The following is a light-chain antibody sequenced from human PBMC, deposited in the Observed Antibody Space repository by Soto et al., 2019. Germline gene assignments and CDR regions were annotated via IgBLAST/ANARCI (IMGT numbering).Light chain of an antibody. V-gene: IGKV1-39*01. J-gene: IGKJ1*01. CDR1: QSISSY. CDR3: QQSYNTPQT. CDR2: AAS. Sequence: DIQMIQSPSSLSASVGDRVTITCRASQSISSYLNWYQQKSGKAPKLLIYAASNLQSGVPSRFSGSGSGTDFTLTISSLHPEDFATYYCQQSYNTPQTFGQGTKVDI.